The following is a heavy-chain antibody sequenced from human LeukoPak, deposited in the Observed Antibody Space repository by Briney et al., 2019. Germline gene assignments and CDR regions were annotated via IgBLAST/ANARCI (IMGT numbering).Heavy chain of an antibody. CDR1: GFTFSDYY. Sequence: GGSLRLSCAASGFTFSDYYMSWIRQAPGKGLEWVSYISSSGSTIYYADSVKGRFTISRDNAKNSLYLQMNSLRAEDTAVYYCAKDRGFGELMKSRYFDYWGQGTLVTVSS. V-gene: IGHV3-11*01. D-gene: IGHD3-10*01. CDR2: ISSSGSTI. J-gene: IGHJ4*02. CDR3: AKDRGFGELMKSRYFDY.